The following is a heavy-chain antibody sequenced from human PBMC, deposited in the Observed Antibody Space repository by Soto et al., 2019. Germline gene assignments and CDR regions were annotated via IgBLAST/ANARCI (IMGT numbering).Heavy chain of an antibody. CDR2: ISAYNGNT. D-gene: IGHD3-10*01. J-gene: IGHJ6*02. Sequence: QVQLVQSGAEVKKPGASVKVSCKASGYTFTSYGISWVRQAPGQGLEWMGWISAYNGNTNYAQKLQGRVTMTTDTSTKTAYMELRSLRSDDTAVYYCARRRITMVRGRTYYGMDVWGQGTTVTVSS. V-gene: IGHV1-18*01. CDR3: ARRRITMVRGRTYYGMDV. CDR1: GYTFTSYG.